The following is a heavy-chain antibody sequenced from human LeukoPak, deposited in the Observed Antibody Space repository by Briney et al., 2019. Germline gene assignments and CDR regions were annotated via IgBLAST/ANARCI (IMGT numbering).Heavy chain of an antibody. CDR1: GYTFTGYY. Sequence: ASVKVSCKASGYTFTGYYMHWVRQAPGQGLEWKGWINPNSGGTNYAQKFQGWVTMTRDTSISTAYMELSRLRSDDTAVYYCAILALGYCSGGSCYPSYGMDVWGQGTTVTVSS. V-gene: IGHV1-2*04. CDR2: INPNSGGT. D-gene: IGHD2-15*01. CDR3: AILALGYCSGGSCYPSYGMDV. J-gene: IGHJ6*02.